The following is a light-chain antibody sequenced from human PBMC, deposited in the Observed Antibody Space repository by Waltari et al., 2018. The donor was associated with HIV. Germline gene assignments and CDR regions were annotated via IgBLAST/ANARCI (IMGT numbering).Light chain of an antibody. CDR1: QSVSSTY. CDR3: QQYGSSPQT. CDR2: CAS. Sequence: EIVLTQSPGTLSLSPGDRATFSCRASQSVSSTYLAWYQQKPGQAPRLLIYCASSRATGIPDRFSGSGSGTDFTLTVSRLEPEDFAVYYCQQYGSSPQTFGQGTKVEIK. V-gene: IGKV3-20*01. J-gene: IGKJ1*01.